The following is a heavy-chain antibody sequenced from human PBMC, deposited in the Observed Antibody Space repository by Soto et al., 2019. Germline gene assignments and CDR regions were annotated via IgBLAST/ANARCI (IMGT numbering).Heavy chain of an antibody. CDR2: IDPSDSYT. V-gene: IGHV5-10-1*01. Sequence: PGEPLKISCKGSGYSFTSYWISWVRQMPGKGLEWMGRIDPSDSYTNYSPSFQGHVTISADKSISTAYLQWSSLKASDTAMYYCARSVYDILTGYSRYYYYGMDVWGQGTTVTVSS. D-gene: IGHD3-9*01. CDR3: ARSVYDILTGYSRYYYYGMDV. CDR1: GYSFTSYW. J-gene: IGHJ6*02.